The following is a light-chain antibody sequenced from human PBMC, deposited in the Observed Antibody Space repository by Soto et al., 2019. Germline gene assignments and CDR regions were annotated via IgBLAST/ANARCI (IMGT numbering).Light chain of an antibody. CDR1: QNMHTN. CDR3: QHSSQRPRN. Sequence: EIGMAQCPATLSCTPGETATLYNRAGQNMHTNLAWYQQKPGQAPRLLFYGASTGATGLPARFSGSGSGTEFTLTINSLQAADCPVYYCQHSSQRPRNFAEGTRLEIK. V-gene: IGKV3-15*01. J-gene: IGKJ5*01. CDR2: GAS.